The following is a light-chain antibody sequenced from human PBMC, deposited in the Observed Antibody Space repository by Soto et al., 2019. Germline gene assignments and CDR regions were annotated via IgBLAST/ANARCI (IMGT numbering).Light chain of an antibody. V-gene: IGLV3-21*04. CDR3: QVWDSSSGHVV. Sequence: SYELTQPPSVSVAPGTTARISCGGDNIGIKSVHWYQQKPGQAPLLIIYFNSDRPSGIPERFSASTSGDAATLTIDRVEAGDAADYFCQVWDSSSGHVVFGGGTKLTVL. CDR1: NIGIKS. CDR2: FNS. J-gene: IGLJ2*01.